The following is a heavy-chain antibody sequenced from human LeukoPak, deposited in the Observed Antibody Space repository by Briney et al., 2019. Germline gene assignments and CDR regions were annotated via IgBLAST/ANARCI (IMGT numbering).Heavy chain of an antibody. CDR2: IKSKTDGGTT. D-gene: IGHD4-17*01. CDR1: GFTFINAW. V-gene: IGHV3-15*01. J-gene: IGHJ4*02. Sequence: PGGSLRLSCAASGFTFINAWMSWVRQAPGQGLEWVGHIKSKTDGGTTDYGAPVKGRFTISRDDSKNTLYLQMNSLKNEDTAVYYCTTWAAWTTTRDYWGRGTLVTVSS. CDR3: TTWAAWTTTRDY.